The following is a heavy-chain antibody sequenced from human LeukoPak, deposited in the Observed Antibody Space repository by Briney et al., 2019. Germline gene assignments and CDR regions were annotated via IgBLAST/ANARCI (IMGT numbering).Heavy chain of an antibody. Sequence: GGSLRLSCAASGFTFRSYAMHWVRQAPGKGLEWVAVISYDGSNKYYADSVKGRFTISRDNSKNTLYLQMNSLRAEDTAVYYCARGESPQNYFDYWGQGTLVTVSS. D-gene: IGHD1-26*01. CDR1: GFTFRSYA. CDR3: ARGESPQNYFDY. V-gene: IGHV3-30-3*01. CDR2: ISYDGSNK. J-gene: IGHJ4*02.